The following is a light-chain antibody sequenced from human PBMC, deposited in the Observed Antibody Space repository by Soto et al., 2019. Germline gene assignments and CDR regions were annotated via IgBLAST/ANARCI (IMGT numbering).Light chain of an antibody. CDR2: SAS. V-gene: IGKV1-27*01. CDR1: QGIGTF. J-gene: IGKJ1*01. CDR3: QRYDRAPQT. Sequence: DIQMTQSPSSLSASTGDRVTITCRASQGIGTFLAWYQQKPGKVPKLLIDSASTLQSGVTSRFSGSGSGTDFTLTISSLQPDDVATYFWQRYDRAPQTFGQGTKVEIK.